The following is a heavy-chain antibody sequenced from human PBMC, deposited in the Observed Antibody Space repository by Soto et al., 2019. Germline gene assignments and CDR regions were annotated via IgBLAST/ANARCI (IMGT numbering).Heavy chain of an antibody. Sequence: GGALKLSCSASGFTFKNFAMSWVRPTPGKGLEWVSSIHGGRGCAEYTDSVKGRFTVSRDDSRGTMYLQMSRMRVDDTAVYYCAKDAVSSNGEWDYFDPWGRGTLVTVSS. D-gene: IGHD3-10*01. CDR1: GFTFKNFA. J-gene: IGHJ5*02. V-gene: IGHV3-23*01. CDR2: IHGGRGCA. CDR3: AKDAVSSNGEWDYFDP.